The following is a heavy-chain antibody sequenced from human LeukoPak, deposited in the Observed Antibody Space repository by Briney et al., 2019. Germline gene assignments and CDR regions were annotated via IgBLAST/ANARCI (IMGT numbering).Heavy chain of an antibody. CDR3: ARDSYAGYGSYYFDY. CDR1: GGSISSSSYY. J-gene: IGHJ4*02. Sequence: PSETLSLTCTVSGGSISSSSYYWGWIRQPPGKGLEWIGSIYYSGSTFYNPSLKSRVTISVDTSKNQFSLKLSSVTAADTAVYYCARDSYAGYGSYYFDYWGQGTLVTVSS. D-gene: IGHD3-9*01. CDR2: IYYSGST. V-gene: IGHV4-39*02.